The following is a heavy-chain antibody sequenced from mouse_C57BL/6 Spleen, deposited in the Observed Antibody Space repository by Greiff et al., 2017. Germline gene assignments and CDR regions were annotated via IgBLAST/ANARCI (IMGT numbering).Heavy chain of an antibody. CDR3: ASLIAKDYFDY. CDR2: IHPNSGST. Sequence: VQLQQPGAELVKPGASVKLSCKASGYTFTSYWMPWVKQRPGQGLAWIGMIHPNSGSTNYNEKFKSKATLTVDKSSSTAYMQLSSLTSEDSAVXFCASLIAKDYFDYWGQGTILTVSA. V-gene: IGHV1-64*01. J-gene: IGHJ2*01. D-gene: IGHD1-1*01. CDR1: GYTFTSYW.